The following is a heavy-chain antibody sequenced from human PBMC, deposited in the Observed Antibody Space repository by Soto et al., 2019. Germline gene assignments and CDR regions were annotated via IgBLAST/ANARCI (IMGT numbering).Heavy chain of an antibody. V-gene: IGHV4-30-4*01. J-gene: IGHJ4*02. Sequence: QVQLQESGPGLVKPSQTLSLTCTVSGGSISSDNYYWSWIRQPPGKGLEWIGYIYYSGSTYYNPSLKSRVTISVDTSKNQFSLKVSSVTAADTAVYYCARDNYDILTDYYTGLDYWGQGTLVTVSS. CDR1: GGSISSDNYY. CDR3: ARDNYDILTDYYTGLDY. CDR2: IYYSGST. D-gene: IGHD3-9*01.